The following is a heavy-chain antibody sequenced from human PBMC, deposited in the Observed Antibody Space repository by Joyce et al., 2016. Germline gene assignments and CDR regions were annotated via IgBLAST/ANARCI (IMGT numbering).Heavy chain of an antibody. V-gene: IGHV3-30*04. D-gene: IGHD6-13*01. Sequence: TFTNYAMHWVRQAPGKGLEWVAIISFDGSNKNYANSVKGRFTISRDNTKNMMYLQMNSLRAEDTAVYYCARDQQPRYQSRKWYGRVSAMDVWGQGTTVIVFS. CDR1: TFTNYA. CDR3: ARDQQPRYQSRKWYGRVSAMDV. CDR2: ISFDGSNK. J-gene: IGHJ6*02.